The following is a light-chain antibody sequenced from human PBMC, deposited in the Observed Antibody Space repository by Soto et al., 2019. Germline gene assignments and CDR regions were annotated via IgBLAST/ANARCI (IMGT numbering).Light chain of an antibody. V-gene: IGKV1-12*01. J-gene: IGKJ3*01. Sequence: IQMTQSPSSVSASVGDTVTLSCQTSHGVSGWLAWYQQKPGKAPTLLIYTVSNLPCVVPSRFSGSGSGTDFSLTITSLQPEDFATYFCQQSKTFPFTFGPGPKVEVK. CDR3: QQSKTFPFT. CDR2: TVS. CDR1: HGVSGW.